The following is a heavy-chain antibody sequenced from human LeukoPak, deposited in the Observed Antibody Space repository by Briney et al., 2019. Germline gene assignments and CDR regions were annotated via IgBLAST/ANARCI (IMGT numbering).Heavy chain of an antibody. CDR3: ARGFYGDYTQECFQH. V-gene: IGHV1-69*05. CDR1: GGTFSSYA. CDR2: IIPIFGTA. J-gene: IGHJ1*01. D-gene: IGHD4-17*01. Sequence: SVKVSCKASGGTFSSYAISWVRQAPGQGLEWMGGIIPIFGTANYAQKFQGRVTITTDESTSTAYMELSSLRSEDTAVYYCARGFYGDYTQECFQHWGQGTLVTVSS.